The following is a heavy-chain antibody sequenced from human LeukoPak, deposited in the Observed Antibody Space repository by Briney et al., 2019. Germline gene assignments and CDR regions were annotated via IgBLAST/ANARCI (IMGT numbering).Heavy chain of an antibody. CDR1: DTSINTYY. CDR2: IYTTGTT. CDR3: AKVAKYYYGSETYFFFDH. Sequence: PSETLSLTCTVSDTSINTYYWSWIRQPAGKGLEWIGHIYTTGTTNYSPSLKSRVTMSIDTSKNQFSLNLRSVTAADTAVYYCAKVAKYYYGSETYFFFDHWGQGTLVTVSS. J-gene: IGHJ4*02. V-gene: IGHV4-4*07. D-gene: IGHD3-10*01.